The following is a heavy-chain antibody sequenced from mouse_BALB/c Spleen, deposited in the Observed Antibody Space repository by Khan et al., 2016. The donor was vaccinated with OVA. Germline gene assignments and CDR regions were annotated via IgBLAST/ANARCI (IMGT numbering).Heavy chain of an antibody. CDR2: INPSTDYT. J-gene: IGHJ3*01. CDR1: DYTFTNYW. Sequence: QVQLQQSGAELAKPGASVKMSCKASDYTFTNYWMHWVKQRPGQGLEWIGYINPSTDYTEYNQKFKDKATLTADKSSSTAYMQLNSLTSEDSAVYYCVNHGSSSAWFTYWGQGTLVTVSA. D-gene: IGHD1-1*01. V-gene: IGHV1-7*01. CDR3: VNHGSSSAWFTY.